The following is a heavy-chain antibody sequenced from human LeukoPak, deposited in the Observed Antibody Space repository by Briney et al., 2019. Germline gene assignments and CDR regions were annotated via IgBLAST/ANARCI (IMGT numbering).Heavy chain of an antibody. V-gene: IGHV3-74*01. CDR3: ARDQPVCCSSTSCYGYEGYYYYGMDV. CDR1: GFTFSSYW. Sequence: GGSLRLSCAASGFTFSSYWMHWVRQAPGKGLVWVSRINSDGSSTSYADSVKGRFTISRDNAKNTLYLQMNSLRAEDTAVYYCARDQPVCCSSTSCYGYEGYYYYGMDVWGKGTTVTVSS. J-gene: IGHJ6*04. CDR2: INSDGSST. D-gene: IGHD2-2*01.